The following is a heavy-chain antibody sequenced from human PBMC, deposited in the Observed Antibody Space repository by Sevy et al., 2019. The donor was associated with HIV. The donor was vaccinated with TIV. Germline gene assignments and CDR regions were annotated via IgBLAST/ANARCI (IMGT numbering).Heavy chain of an antibody. CDR3: VRQRGIRSNFDF. V-gene: IGHV5-51*01. D-gene: IGHD3-3*01. J-gene: IGHJ4*02. CDR1: GYSFTSYW. CDR2: IYPCDSDT. Sequence: GGSLRLSCKGSGYSFTSYWIAWVRQMPWKGLEWMGIIYPCDSDTRYSPSFQGQVTISADKSINTAYLQWSSLKASDTAMYYCVRQRGIRSNFDFWGQGTLVTVSS.